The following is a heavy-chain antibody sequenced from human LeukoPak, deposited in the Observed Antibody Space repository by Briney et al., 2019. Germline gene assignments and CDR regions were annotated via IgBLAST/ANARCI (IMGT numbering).Heavy chain of an antibody. CDR1: GESFSGYY. V-gene: IGHV4-34*12. Sequence: PSETLSLTCAVYGESFSGYYWTWIRQPPGKGLEWIGEIIDTGSTKYNSSLKSRVTISVDTSKNEFSPNLTSVTAADTAVYYCARGLASGYPPIPFDYWGQGTLVTVSS. D-gene: IGHD3-3*01. J-gene: IGHJ4*02. CDR2: IIDTGST. CDR3: ARGLASGYPPIPFDY.